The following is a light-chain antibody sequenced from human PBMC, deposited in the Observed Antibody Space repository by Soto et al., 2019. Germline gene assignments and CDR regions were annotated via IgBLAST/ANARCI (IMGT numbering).Light chain of an antibody. CDR3: QPYNNWPRT. CDR2: DAS. J-gene: IGKJ1*01. V-gene: IGKV3-11*01. Sequence: EIVLTQSPANLSLSPGERATLSCRASQSVSNYLAWYQQRRGQSPRLLIYDASNRATGIPARFSGSGSGTEFALTISSLQSEDFAVYYCQPYNNWPRTVGPGTQVDIK. CDR1: QSVSNY.